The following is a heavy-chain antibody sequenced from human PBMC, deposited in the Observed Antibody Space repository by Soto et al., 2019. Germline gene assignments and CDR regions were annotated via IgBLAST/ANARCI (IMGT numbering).Heavy chain of an antibody. D-gene: IGHD2-2*01. CDR1: GGTSGSYA. Sequence: ASVKVSCKASGGTSGSYAISWVRQAPGQGLEWMGWISAYHGNANYAQKLQGRVTMTTDTSTSTAYMELRSLRSDDTAVYYCARGPVPTWFDYWGQGTLVTVSS. CDR2: ISAYHGNA. CDR3: ARGPVPTWFDY. V-gene: IGHV1-18*01. J-gene: IGHJ4*02.